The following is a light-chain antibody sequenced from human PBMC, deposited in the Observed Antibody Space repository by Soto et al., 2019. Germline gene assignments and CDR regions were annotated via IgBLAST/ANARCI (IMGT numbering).Light chain of an antibody. CDR3: SSYTASNEV. CDR2: EVS. V-gene: IGLV2-8*01. Sequence: QSVLTKPPSASGSPGQSVTISCTGTSSDIGGNNHVSWYQQHPGKAPKVMIYEVSKRPSGVPDRFSGSKSGNTASLTVSGLQAEDEADYYCSSYTASNEVFGTGTKVTVL. J-gene: IGLJ1*01. CDR1: SSDIGGNNH.